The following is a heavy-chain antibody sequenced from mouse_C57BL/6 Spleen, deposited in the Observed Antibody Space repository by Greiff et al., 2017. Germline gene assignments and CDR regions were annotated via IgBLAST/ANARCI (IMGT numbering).Heavy chain of an antibody. Sequence: VQLQQSGPELVKPGASVKMSCKASGYTFTDYNMHWVKQSHGKSLEWIGYINPNNGGTSYNQKFKGKATLTVNKSSSTAYMELRSLTSEDSAVYYCARCITTVVAGFDYWGQGTTHTVTS. CDR1: GYTFTDYN. CDR2: INPNNGGT. D-gene: IGHD1-1*01. J-gene: IGHJ2*01. CDR3: ARCITTVVAGFDY. V-gene: IGHV1-22*01.